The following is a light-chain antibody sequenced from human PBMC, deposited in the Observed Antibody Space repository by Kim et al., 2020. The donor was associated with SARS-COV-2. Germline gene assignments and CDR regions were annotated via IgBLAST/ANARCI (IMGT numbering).Light chain of an antibody. CDR1: SSDVGSYNR. V-gene: IGLV2-18*02. J-gene: IGLJ3*02. CDR3: YSFTSSTTWV. Sequence: GQSVTISCTGTSSDVGSYNRVSWYQQTPGTAPKLMIYEVSNRPSGVPDRFSGSKSGNTASLTISGLQAEDEADYYCYSFTSSTTWVFGGGTQLTVL. CDR2: EVS.